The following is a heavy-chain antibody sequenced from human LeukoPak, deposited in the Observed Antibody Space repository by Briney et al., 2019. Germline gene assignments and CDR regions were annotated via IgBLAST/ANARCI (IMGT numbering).Heavy chain of an antibody. Sequence: PGGSLRLSCAASGFTFSSYEMNWVRQAPGKGLEWVSYISSSGSTIYYADSVKGRFTISRDNAKNSLYLQMNSLRAEDTAVYYCARDILTGTGFDYWGQGTLVTVSS. CDR2: ISSSGSTI. D-gene: IGHD3-9*01. V-gene: IGHV3-48*03. CDR1: GFTFSSYE. J-gene: IGHJ4*02. CDR3: ARDILTGTGFDY.